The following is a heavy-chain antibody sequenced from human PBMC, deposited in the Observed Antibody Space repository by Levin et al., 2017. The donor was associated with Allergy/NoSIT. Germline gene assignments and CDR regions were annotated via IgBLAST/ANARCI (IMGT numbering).Heavy chain of an antibody. CDR3: AHSPETPDTAMVRGPQIDWYFDR. CDR2: IYWDDDK. V-gene: IGHV2-5*02. D-gene: IGHD5-18*01. J-gene: IGHJ2*01. CDR1: GFSLSTSGVG. Sequence: SGPTLVKPTQTLTLTCTFSGFSLSTSGVGVGWIRQPPGKALEWLALIYWDDDKRYSPSLKSRRTITKDTSKNQVDLTMTNMDPVETATYYCAHSPETPDTAMVRGPQIDWYFDRWGRGTLVTVSS.